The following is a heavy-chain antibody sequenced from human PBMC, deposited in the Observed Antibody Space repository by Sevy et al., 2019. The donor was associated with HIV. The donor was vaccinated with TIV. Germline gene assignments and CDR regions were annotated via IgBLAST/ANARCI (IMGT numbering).Heavy chain of an antibody. CDR1: GFTFNSYW. V-gene: IGHV3-7*01. CDR2: INQDGSEK. CDR3: AREGSSYDTYYYAYAMDL. J-gene: IGHJ6*02. D-gene: IGHD5-12*01. Sequence: GGSLRLSCAASGFTFNSYWMTWVRQAPGKGLEWVANINQDGSEKYYVDSVKGRFTISRDNSQNSLSLQMNTLRVDDTDVYFSAREGSSYDTYYYAYAMDLWGLGTTVTVSS.